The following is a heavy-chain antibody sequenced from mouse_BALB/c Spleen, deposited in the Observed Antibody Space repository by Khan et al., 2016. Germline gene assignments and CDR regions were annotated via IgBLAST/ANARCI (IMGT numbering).Heavy chain of an antibody. CDR2: IWPGGST. Sequence: QEQLKESGPGLVAPSQSLSITCTVSRFSLTNSGVHWIRQPPGKGLEWLGVIWPGGSTDYNSALMSRLSITKDNSQNQFVLKMISLQTDDTAMYYSARDGQDYDACFASWGQGTLVIVSA. CDR3: ARDGQDYDACFAS. CDR1: RFSLTNSG. J-gene: IGHJ3*01. D-gene: IGHD2-4*01. V-gene: IGHV2-9*02.